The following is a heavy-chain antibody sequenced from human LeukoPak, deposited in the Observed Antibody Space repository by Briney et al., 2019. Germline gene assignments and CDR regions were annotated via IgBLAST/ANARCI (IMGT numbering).Heavy chain of an antibody. CDR3: AREAKEYSSSSAFFGY. Sequence: GASVKVSCKASGYTFTSYYMHWVRQAPGQGLEWMGITNPSGGSTSYAQKFQGRVTMTRDTSTSTVYMELSSLRSEDTAVYYCAREAKEYSSSSAFFGYWGQGTLVTVSS. CDR1: GYTFTSYY. D-gene: IGHD6-6*01. V-gene: IGHV1-46*01. CDR2: TNPSGGST. J-gene: IGHJ4*02.